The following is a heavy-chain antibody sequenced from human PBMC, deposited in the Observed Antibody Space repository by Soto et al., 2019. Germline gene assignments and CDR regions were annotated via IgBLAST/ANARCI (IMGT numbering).Heavy chain of an antibody. J-gene: IGHJ5*02. CDR2: INAHSGGT. CDR1: GFSFTGYY. V-gene: IGHV1-2*02. Sequence: GASVKVSCKASGFSFTGYYIHWLRQAPGQGLEWMGWINAHSGGTEYAQKFQGRVTLTRDTSISTAYMTLSSLRSDDTAIYYCAKDLTRQLAYQLDPWGQGTQVTVSS. CDR3: AKDLTRQLAYQLDP. D-gene: IGHD6-6*01.